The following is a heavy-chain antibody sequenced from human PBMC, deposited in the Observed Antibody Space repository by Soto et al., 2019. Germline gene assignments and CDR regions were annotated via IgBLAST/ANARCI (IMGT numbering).Heavy chain of an antibody. CDR2: IIPMLPVT. D-gene: IGHD2-2*01. Sequence: QVHLIQSGAEVKKPGSSVKVSCKAAGGTFNTYTLFWVRQAPGHGLEWMGRIIPMLPVTNSAQKFQGRLTPTAHKPTGIAFMALTSLTSDDTAVYYCSIGSRSAETFDVGGQGTMVSVSS. V-gene: IGHV1-69*02. CDR1: GGTFNTYT. CDR3: SIGSRSAETFDV. J-gene: IGHJ3*01.